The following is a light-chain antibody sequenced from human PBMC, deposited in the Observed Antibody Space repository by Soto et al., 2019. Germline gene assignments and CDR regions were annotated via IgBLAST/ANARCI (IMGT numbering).Light chain of an antibody. V-gene: IGKV1-12*01. J-gene: IGKJ1*01. CDR2: AAS. CDR3: QQADSFPRT. Sequence: DIQMTQSPSSVPASVGDRVSITCRASQGVSSYLAWYQQKPGKAPELLIYAASNLRSGVPSRFSGSGSGTDFTLTISSMQTEDFAHYYCQQADSFPRTFGQGTKVDIK. CDR1: QGVSSY.